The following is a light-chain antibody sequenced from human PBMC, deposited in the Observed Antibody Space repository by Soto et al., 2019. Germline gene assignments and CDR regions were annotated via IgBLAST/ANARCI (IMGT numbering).Light chain of an antibody. V-gene: IGLV2-14*01. J-gene: IGLJ3*02. CDR1: SSDVGAYNY. CDR3: SSHTSSSTWV. Sequence: QSALTQPASVSGSPGQSITISCTGTSSDVGAYNYVSWYQQHPGKAPRLIIHEVANRPSGVSNRFSGSKSGNTASLTISGLQAEDEADYYCSSHTSSSTWVFGGGTQLTVL. CDR2: EVA.